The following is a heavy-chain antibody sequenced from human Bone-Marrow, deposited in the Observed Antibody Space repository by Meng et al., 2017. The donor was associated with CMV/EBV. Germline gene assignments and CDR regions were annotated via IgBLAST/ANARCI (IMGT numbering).Heavy chain of an antibody. V-gene: IGHV1-18*01. Sequence: ASVKVSCKASGYTFSSYGISWVRQAPGQGPEWMGWISMYTGNANYAQKLQGRVTLTTDTITSTAYMELRSMISDDTAMYYCARAGSDWYIGDYWGQGTQVTVSS. CDR2: ISMYTGNA. J-gene: IGHJ4*02. D-gene: IGHD6-19*01. CDR3: ARAGSDWYIGDY. CDR1: GYTFSSYG.